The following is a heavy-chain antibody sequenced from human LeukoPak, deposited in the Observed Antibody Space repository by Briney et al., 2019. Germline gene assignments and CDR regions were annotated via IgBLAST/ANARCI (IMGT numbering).Heavy chain of an antibody. J-gene: IGHJ6*03. D-gene: IGHD3-10*01. V-gene: IGHV1-8*01. Sequence: ASVKVSCKASGYTFTSYDINWVRQAPGQGLEWMGWMNPNSGNTGYAQKFQGRVTMTRDTSISTAYMELSRLRSDDTAVYYCARLPAASGSHYYYYYMDVWGKGTTVTISS. CDR1: GYTFTSYD. CDR2: MNPNSGNT. CDR3: ARLPAASGSHYYYYYMDV.